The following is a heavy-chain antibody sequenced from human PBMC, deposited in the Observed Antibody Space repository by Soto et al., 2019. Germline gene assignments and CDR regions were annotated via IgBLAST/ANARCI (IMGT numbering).Heavy chain of an antibody. CDR1: GGAFRNNF. D-gene: IGHD6-13*01. J-gene: IGHJ5*02. V-gene: IGHV4-34*01. CDR3: AGGHPWGIGALRWFDT. Sequence: QVQLRQWGAGLLQPSETLSLTCAVYGGAFRNNFWTWSRQPPGKPLEWIGEITNGGSTKSNPSLKSRVTISVDTSHNQSSLNLKSVTVADTPVYFCAGGHPWGIGALRWFDTWGQGTRVTLAS. CDR2: ITNGGST.